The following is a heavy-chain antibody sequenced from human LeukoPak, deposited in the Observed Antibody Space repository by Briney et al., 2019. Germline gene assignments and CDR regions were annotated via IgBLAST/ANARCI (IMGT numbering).Heavy chain of an antibody. Sequence: GGSLRLSCAASGFTFNNYDMSWVRQAPGKGLEWVSVISGSGGSTYYADSVKGRFTISRDNSKNTLYVQMNSLRAEDTAVYYCAKGLGGTWNRHYLDYWGQGTLVTVSS. J-gene: IGHJ4*02. V-gene: IGHV3-23*01. D-gene: IGHD1-1*01. CDR1: GFTFNNYD. CDR3: AKGLGGTWNRHYLDY. CDR2: ISGSGGST.